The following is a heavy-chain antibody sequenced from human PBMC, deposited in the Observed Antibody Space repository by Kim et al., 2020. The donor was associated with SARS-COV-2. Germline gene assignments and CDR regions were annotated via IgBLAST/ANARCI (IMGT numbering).Heavy chain of an antibody. CDR1: GGTFSSYA. V-gene: IGHV1-69*13. J-gene: IGHJ6*02. D-gene: IGHD2-2*01. Sequence: SVKVSCKASGGTFSSYAISWVRQAPGQGLEWMGGIIPIFGTANYAQKFQGRVTITADESTSTAYMELSSLRSEDTAVYYCARVRLGYCSSTSCFPYGMDVWGQGTTVTVSS. CDR2: IIPIFGTA. CDR3: ARVRLGYCSSTSCFPYGMDV.